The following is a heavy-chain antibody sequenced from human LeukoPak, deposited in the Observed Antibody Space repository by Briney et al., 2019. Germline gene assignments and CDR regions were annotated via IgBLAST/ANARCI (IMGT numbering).Heavy chain of an antibody. V-gene: IGHV4-59*01. CDR1: GGSISSYY. Sequence: SETLSLTCTVSGGSISSYYWSWVRQPPGKGLEWIGYIYYSGSTHYNPSLKSRVTISVDMSKNQFSLKLSSVTAADTAVYYCARVSSDDTFPPWYFDLWGRGTLVTVSS. CDR3: ARVSSDDTFPPWYFDL. D-gene: IGHD3-10*01. CDR2: IYYSGST. J-gene: IGHJ2*01.